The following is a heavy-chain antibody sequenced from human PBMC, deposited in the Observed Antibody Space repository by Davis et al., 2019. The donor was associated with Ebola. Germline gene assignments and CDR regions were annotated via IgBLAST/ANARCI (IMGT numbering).Heavy chain of an antibody. Sequence: GESLKISCAASGFTFSSYAMSWVRQAPGKGLEWVSAISGSGGSTYYADSVKGRFTISRDNSKNTLYLQMNSLRAEDTAVYYCAKDPKNYYDYIWGSYRSFSFDYWGQGTLVTVSS. CDR1: GFTFSSYA. J-gene: IGHJ4*02. D-gene: IGHD3-16*02. CDR3: AKDPKNYYDYIWGSYRSFSFDY. V-gene: IGHV3-23*01. CDR2: ISGSGGST.